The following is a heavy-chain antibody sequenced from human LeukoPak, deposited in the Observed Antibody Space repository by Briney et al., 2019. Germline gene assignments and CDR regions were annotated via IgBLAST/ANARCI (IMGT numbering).Heavy chain of an antibody. V-gene: IGHV1-2*02. CDR1: GYTFTGYY. CDR2: INPNSGDT. J-gene: IGHJ4*02. CDR3: ARDGPSMVPDYDY. Sequence: ASVKVSCKASGYTFTGYYLHWVQQAPGQGLEWMGWINPNSGDTGNAEKFQGRVTMTRDTSISTAYMELSRLRSDDTAVYYCARDGPSMVPDYDYWGQGTLVTVSS. D-gene: IGHD3-10*01.